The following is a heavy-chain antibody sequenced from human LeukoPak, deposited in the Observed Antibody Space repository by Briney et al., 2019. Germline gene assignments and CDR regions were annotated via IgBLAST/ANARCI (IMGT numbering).Heavy chain of an antibody. Sequence: PGGSLRLSCAASGFPFNTYTMNWVRQAPGKGLEWVSSIDSGSSYIYYADSVKGRFTISRDNAKNSLYLQMNSLRAEDTAVYYCARVYYGSGSLHYYYYYMDVWGKGTTVTISS. CDR2: IDSGSSYI. CDR3: ARVYYGSGSLHYYYYYMDV. D-gene: IGHD3-10*01. V-gene: IGHV3-21*04. J-gene: IGHJ6*03. CDR1: GFPFNTYT.